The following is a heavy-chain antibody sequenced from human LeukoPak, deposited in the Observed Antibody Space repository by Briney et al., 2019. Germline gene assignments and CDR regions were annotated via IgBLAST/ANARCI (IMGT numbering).Heavy chain of an antibody. V-gene: IGHV3-21*04. CDR3: AKYSSGFGPPIDY. J-gene: IGHJ4*02. Sequence: GGSLRLSCAASGFPFSSYSMNWVRQAPGKGLEWVSSVSSSGDYISYADSVTGRFTISRDNVKNSLYLQMNSLRAEDTALYYCAKYSSGFGPPIDYWGQGTLVTVSS. CDR1: GFPFSSYS. D-gene: IGHD6-19*01. CDR2: VSSSGDYI.